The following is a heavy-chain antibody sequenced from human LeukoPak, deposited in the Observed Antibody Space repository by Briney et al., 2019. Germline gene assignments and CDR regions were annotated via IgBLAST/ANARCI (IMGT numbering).Heavy chain of an antibody. V-gene: IGHV3-30*18. CDR2: ISYDGSNN. J-gene: IGHJ4*02. CDR3: AKGVDIVVVRAAVDY. CDR1: GFAFSRYG. Sequence: GGSLRLSCAASGFAFSRYGIHWVRQAPGKGLEWVAVISYDGSNNYYADSVKGRFTISRDNSRNTLYLQMNSLRGEDTAVYYCAKGVDIVVVRAAVDYWGQGTLVTVSS. D-gene: IGHD2-2*03.